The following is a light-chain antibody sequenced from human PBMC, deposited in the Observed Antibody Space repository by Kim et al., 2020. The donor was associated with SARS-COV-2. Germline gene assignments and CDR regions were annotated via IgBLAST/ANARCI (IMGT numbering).Light chain of an antibody. CDR1: QSISSW. V-gene: IGKV1-5*03. J-gene: IGKJ1*01. CDR3: QQYNTWWT. CDR2: KAY. Sequence: SASVGDRVTMTCRASQSISSWVAWYQHKPGKAPKLLIYKAYSLEYGVPSRFSGSGSGTEFTLTISSLQPDDFATYYCQQYNTWWTFGQGTKVDIK.